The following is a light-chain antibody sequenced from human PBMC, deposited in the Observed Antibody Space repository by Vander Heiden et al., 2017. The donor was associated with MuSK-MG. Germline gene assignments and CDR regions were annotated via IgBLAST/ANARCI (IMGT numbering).Light chain of an antibody. V-gene: IGLV1-47*02. CDR2: SNN. CDR1: SSNIGSNY. J-gene: IGLJ2*01. Sequence: QSVLTQPPSASGTPGQRVTISCSGSSSNIGSNYVYWYQQLPGTAPKRLIVSNNQRPSGVPDRFSGSKAGTSASLEISGLRSEDEADDYCAEWDDRLSGLVFGGGTKLTVL. CDR3: AEWDDRLSGLV.